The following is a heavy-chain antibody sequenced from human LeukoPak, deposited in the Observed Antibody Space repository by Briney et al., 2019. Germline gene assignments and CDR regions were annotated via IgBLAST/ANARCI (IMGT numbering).Heavy chain of an antibody. CDR2: IYYSGTT. V-gene: IGHV4-34*01. CDR1: GGSFSGYY. D-gene: IGHD2-2*01. CDR3: SXXXXXXVVXXAAXWYYYYYYMDV. J-gene: IGHJ6*03. Sequence: PSXTLXXXCAVYGGSFSGYYWSWIRQPPGKGLEWIGSIYYSGTTHYNPSLKSRGTITVDTSKNKFSLMLMSGTTADTAVYYYSXXXXXXVVXXAAXWYYYYYYMDVWGKGTTVTISS.